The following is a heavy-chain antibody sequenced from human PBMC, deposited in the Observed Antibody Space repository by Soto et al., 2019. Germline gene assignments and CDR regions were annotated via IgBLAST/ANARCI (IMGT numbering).Heavy chain of an antibody. Sequence: PGGSLRLSCAASGFTFSSYSMNWVRQAPGKGLEWVSSISSSSSYIYYADSVKGRFTISRDNAKNSLYLQMNSLRAEDTAVYYCARDRTVVVPALDAFDIWGQGTMVTVSS. CDR2: ISSSSSYI. D-gene: IGHD2-2*01. CDR1: GFTFSSYS. V-gene: IGHV3-21*01. J-gene: IGHJ3*02. CDR3: ARDRTVVVPALDAFDI.